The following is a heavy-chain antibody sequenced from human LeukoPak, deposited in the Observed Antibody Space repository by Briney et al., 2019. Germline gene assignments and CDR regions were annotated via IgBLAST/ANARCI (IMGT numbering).Heavy chain of an antibody. V-gene: IGHV3-21*01. CDR3: ARLGITADAFDI. D-gene: IGHD3-10*01. CDR2: ISSSSSYI. Sequence: GGSLRLSCAASGFTFSSYSMNWVRQAPGKGLEWVSSISSSSSYIYYADSVEGRFTISRDNAKNSLYLQMNSLRAEDTAVYYCARLGITADAFDIWGQGTMVTVSS. J-gene: IGHJ3*02. CDR1: GFTFSSYS.